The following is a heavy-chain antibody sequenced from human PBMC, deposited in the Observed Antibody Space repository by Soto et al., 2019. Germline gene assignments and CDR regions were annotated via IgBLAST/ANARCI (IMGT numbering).Heavy chain of an antibody. CDR2: IYNNGRS. D-gene: IGHD5-12*01. J-gene: IGHJ4*02. V-gene: IGHV4-61*01. Sequence: WETLSLTCTVSGGTISGSTDYWSWIRQSPGKGLEWLGYIYNNGRSNSNPSLKSRITISVDTSNNRFSLRLRSVTPADTAVYYCARAGSSSWYDVWGQGTLVTVSS. CDR1: GGTISGSTDY. CDR3: ARAGSSSWYDV.